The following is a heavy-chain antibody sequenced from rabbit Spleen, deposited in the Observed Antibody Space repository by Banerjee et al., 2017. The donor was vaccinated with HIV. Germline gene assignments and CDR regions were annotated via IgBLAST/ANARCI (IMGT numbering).Heavy chain of an antibody. D-gene: IGHD1-1*01. CDR2: INSFSGRP. V-gene: IGHV1S40*01. CDR3: ARDLPGVIGWNFNL. CDR1: GFSFSSSDY. J-gene: IGHJ4*01. Sequence: QSLEESGGGLVQLEGSLALPCIASGFSFSSSDYICWVRQAPGKGLEWIACINSFSGRPVYATWVNGRFTISKASWTTVTLHMTGLTAADTATYFCARDLPGVIGWNFNLWGPGTLVTVS.